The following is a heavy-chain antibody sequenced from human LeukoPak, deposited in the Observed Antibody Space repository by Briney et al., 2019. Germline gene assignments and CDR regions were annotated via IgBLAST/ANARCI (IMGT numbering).Heavy chain of an antibody. D-gene: IGHD3-3*01. CDR1: GGSLSGNY. V-gene: IGHV4-34*01. CDR3: ARALHYDFWSGPNPTHYMDV. Sequence: SETLSLTCAVYGGSLSGNYWSWIRQPPGKGLGWIGQITYSGSTNYNPPLKSRVTISVDTSKNQFSLKLSSVTAADTAVYYCARALHYDFWSGPNPTHYMDVWGKGTTVTVSS. J-gene: IGHJ6*03. CDR2: ITYSGST.